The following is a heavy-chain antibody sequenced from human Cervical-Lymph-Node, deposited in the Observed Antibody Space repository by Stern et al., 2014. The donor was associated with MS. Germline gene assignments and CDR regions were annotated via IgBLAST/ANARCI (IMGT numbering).Heavy chain of an antibody. CDR3: VHSAPKPYGDYPRFDY. D-gene: IGHD4-17*01. CDR2: IYWDDDK. V-gene: IGHV2-5*02. Sequence: QITLKESGPTLVKPTQTLTLTCTFSGFSLSTSGVGVGWIRQPPGKALEWLALIYWDDDKRYSPSLKSRLTITKDTSKNQVVLTMTNMDPVDTATYYCVHSAPKPYGDYPRFDYWGQGTLVTVSS. J-gene: IGHJ4*02. CDR1: GFSLSTSGVG.